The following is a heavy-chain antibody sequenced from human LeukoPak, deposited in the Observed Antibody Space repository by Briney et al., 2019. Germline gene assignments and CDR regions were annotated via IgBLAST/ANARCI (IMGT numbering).Heavy chain of an antibody. V-gene: IGHV3-23*01. CDR2: SGSGGGT. Sequence: GGSLRLSCAASGFTFSSYAMSWVRQAPGKGLEWVSASGSGGGTYYADSVKGRFTISRDSSKNTLYLQMNSLRAEDTAVYYCAQHNSGIGFDPWGQGTLVTVSS. J-gene: IGHJ5*02. CDR1: GFTFSSYA. CDR3: AQHNSGIGFDP. D-gene: IGHD6-19*01.